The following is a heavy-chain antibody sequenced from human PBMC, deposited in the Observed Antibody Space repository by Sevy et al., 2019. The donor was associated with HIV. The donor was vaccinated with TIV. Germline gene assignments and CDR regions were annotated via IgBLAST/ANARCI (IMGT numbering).Heavy chain of an antibody. CDR3: ARGGPGPYSSGLLFDY. CDR1: GFTFSSYA. J-gene: IGHJ4*02. V-gene: IGHV3-30-3*01. Sequence: GGSLRLSCAASGFTFSSYAMHWVRQAPGKGLEWVAVISYDGSNKYYADSVKGRFTISRDNSKNTLYLQMNSLRAEDTALYYCARGGPGPYSSGLLFDYWGQGTLVTVSS. D-gene: IGHD6-19*01. CDR2: ISYDGSNK.